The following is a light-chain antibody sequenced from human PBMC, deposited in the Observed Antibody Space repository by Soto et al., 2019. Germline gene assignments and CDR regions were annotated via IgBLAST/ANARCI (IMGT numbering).Light chain of an antibody. V-gene: IGLV8-61*01. CDR1: SGSVSTSNY. J-gene: IGLJ3*02. Sequence: QAVVTQEPSFSVSPGGTVTLTCGLSSGSVSTSNYPGWYQQTPGQAPRTLIYSTNTRSSWVPDRFSGSILGNKAALTITGAQADDESDYYCVPYMGSGIPWVFGGGTKLTVL. CDR3: VPYMGSGIPWV. CDR2: STN.